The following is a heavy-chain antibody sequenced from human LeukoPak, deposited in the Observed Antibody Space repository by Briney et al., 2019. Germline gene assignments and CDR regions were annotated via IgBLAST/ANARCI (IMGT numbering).Heavy chain of an antibody. CDR1: GFTFSSYG. Sequence: GRSLRLSCAASGFTFSSYGMHWVRQAPGKGLEWVAFIRYDGSNKYYADSVKGRFTISRDNSKNTLYLQMNSLRAEDTAVYYCAKDWRRYCSSTSCCPFDYWGQGTLVTVSS. D-gene: IGHD2-2*01. J-gene: IGHJ4*02. V-gene: IGHV3-30*02. CDR3: AKDWRRYCSSTSCCPFDY. CDR2: IRYDGSNK.